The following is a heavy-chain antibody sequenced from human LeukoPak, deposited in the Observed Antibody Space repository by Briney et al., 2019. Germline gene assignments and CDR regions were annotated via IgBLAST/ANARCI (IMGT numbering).Heavy chain of an antibody. CDR1: GDSISSNNW. CDR3: AGRGSAGTAMVKMFPFDR. D-gene: IGHD5-18*01. J-gene: IGHJ4*02. V-gene: IGHV4-4*02. CDR2: IYHSGST. Sequence: PSGTLSLTCAVSGDSISSNNWWSWVRQPPGKGLEWIGEIYHSGSTNYNPSLKSRGTISLDKYKNQFSLKLNSVSAADTAVYYCAGRGSAGTAMVKMFPFDRWGQGTLVTVSS.